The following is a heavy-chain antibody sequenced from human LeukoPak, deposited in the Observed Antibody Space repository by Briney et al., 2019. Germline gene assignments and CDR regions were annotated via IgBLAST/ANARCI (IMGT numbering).Heavy chain of an antibody. CDR3: ARNGGNSDYDY. Sequence: PSETLSLTRAVSGGSISSSSSICWTWVRQPPGEGLEWIGEIYHNGATNYNPSLKSRVTMLLDKSKNQFFLKLNSVTAADTAVYYCARNGGNSDYDYWGQGTLVTVSA. CDR1: GGSISSSSSIC. D-gene: IGHD4-23*01. V-gene: IGHV4-4*02. J-gene: IGHJ4*02. CDR2: IYHNGAT.